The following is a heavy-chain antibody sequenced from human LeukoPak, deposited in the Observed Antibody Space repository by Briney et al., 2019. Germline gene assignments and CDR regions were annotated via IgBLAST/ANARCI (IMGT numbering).Heavy chain of an antibody. V-gene: IGHV3-23*01. CDR1: GFTFSSYA. CDR2: ISGSGGST. Sequence: TGGSLRLSCAASGFTFSSYAMSWVRQASGKGLEWVSAISGSGGSTYYADSVKGRFTISRDNSKNTLYLQMNSLRAEDTAVYYCAKDYGDYLPPIDYWGQGTLVTVSS. CDR3: AKDYGDYLPPIDY. D-gene: IGHD4-17*01. J-gene: IGHJ4*02.